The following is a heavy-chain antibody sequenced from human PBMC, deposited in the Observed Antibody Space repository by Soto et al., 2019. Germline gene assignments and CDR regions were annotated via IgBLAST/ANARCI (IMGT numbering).Heavy chain of an antibody. D-gene: IGHD6-13*01. Sequence: EVQLLESGGGLVQPGGSLRLSCAASGFTFSSYAMSWVRQAPGKGLEWVSAISGSGGSTYYADSVKGRFTISRDNSKNTLYLQMNSLRAEDTAVYYCAKDKVGIEHQLVLRYYYGMDVWGQGTTVTVSS. V-gene: IGHV3-23*01. CDR1: GFTFSSYA. CDR3: AKDKVGIEHQLVLRYYYGMDV. CDR2: ISGSGGST. J-gene: IGHJ6*02.